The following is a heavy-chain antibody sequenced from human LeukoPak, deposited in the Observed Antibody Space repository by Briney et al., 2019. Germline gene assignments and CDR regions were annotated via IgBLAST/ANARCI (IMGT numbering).Heavy chain of an antibody. V-gene: IGHV4-59*01. J-gene: IGHJ6*02. D-gene: IGHD3-3*01. CDR3: ASGLGDFWSGYLDYYYGMDV. Sequence: PSETLSLTCTVSGGSISSYYWSWIRQPPGKGLEWTGYIYYSGSTNYNPSLKSRVTISVDTSKNQFSLKLSSVTAADTAVYYCASGLGDFWSGYLDYYYGMDVWGQGTTVTVSS. CDR1: GGSISSYY. CDR2: IYYSGST.